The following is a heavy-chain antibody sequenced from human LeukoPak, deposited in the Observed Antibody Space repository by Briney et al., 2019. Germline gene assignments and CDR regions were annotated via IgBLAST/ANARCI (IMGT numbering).Heavy chain of an antibody. D-gene: IGHD2-2*01. V-gene: IGHV4-61*02. CDR1: GGSISSGSYY. CDR3: AREYCSSTSCYPNDRYFDL. Sequence: SQTLSLTCTVSGGSISSGSYYWSWIRQPAGKGPEWIGRIYTSGSTNYNPSLKSRVTISVDTSKNQFSLKLSSVTAADTAVYYCAREYCSSTSCYPNDRYFDLWGRGTLVTVSS. CDR2: IYTSGST. J-gene: IGHJ2*01.